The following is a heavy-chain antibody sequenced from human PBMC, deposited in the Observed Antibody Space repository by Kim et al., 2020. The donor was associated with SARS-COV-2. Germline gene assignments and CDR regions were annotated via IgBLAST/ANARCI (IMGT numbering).Heavy chain of an antibody. D-gene: IGHD3-10*01. J-gene: IGHJ3*01. V-gene: IGHV3-33*01. CDR3: ARNFGLAIMIGDV. CDR1: GFTFSPFA. Sequence: GGSLRLSCTASGFTFSPFAMHWVRQAPGKGLEWVAVIRADESKKYYAESVKDRFSVSRDNSKNTLYLQMNSLRAEDTAIYYCARNFGLAIMIGDVWGLG. CDR2: IRADESKK.